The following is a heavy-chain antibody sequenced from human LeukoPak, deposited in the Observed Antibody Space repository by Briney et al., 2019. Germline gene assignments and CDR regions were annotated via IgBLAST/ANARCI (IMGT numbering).Heavy chain of an antibody. J-gene: IGHJ4*02. Sequence: GGSPRLSCAASGFTVSSNYMNWVRQTPGKGLEWVSLIYGGGSTYYADSVKGRFTISRDNSKNTMYLQMNSLRADDTAVYYCAKEVGPFAGFDYWGQGILVTVSS. D-gene: IGHD3-16*01. CDR1: GFTVSSNY. V-gene: IGHV3-66*01. CDR2: IYGGGST. CDR3: AKEVGPFAGFDY.